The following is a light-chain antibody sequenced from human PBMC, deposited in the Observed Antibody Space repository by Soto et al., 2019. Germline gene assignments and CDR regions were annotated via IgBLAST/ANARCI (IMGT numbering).Light chain of an antibody. CDR2: TAS. V-gene: IGKV1-12*01. Sequence: IHMTQSPSSVSASVGYRVNILCRASQGVSTWLAWYQQKTGKAPNLLIYTASSLQSGVPSRFSGSGYGTDFNLTINGLQTEDFATYYCQQAASFPITFGQGTRLEIK. J-gene: IGKJ5*01. CDR1: QGVSTW. CDR3: QQAASFPIT.